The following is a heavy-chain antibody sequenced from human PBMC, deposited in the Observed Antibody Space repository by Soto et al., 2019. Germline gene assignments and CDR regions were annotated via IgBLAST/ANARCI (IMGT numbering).Heavy chain of an antibody. Sequence: GGSLRLSCAASGFTFSSYWMSWVRQAPGKGLEWVANIKQDGSEKYYVDSVKGRFTISRDNAKNSLYLQMNGLRAEDTAVYYCAREALDYDFWSGYFGYYYYGMDVWGQGTTVTVSS. V-gene: IGHV3-7*05. D-gene: IGHD3-3*01. CDR3: AREALDYDFWSGYFGYYYYGMDV. J-gene: IGHJ6*02. CDR2: IKQDGSEK. CDR1: GFTFSSYW.